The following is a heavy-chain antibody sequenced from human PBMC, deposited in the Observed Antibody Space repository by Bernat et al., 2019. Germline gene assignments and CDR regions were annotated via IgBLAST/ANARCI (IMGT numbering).Heavy chain of an antibody. Sequence: EVQLVESGGGLVKPGRSLRLSCTASGFTFGDYAMSWFRQAPGEGLEWGGFIRSKAYGGTTEYAASVKGRFTISSDDSNSIAYLKMNSLKTEDTAVYYCTRGEYGSTIFGVVITFDYWGQGTLVTVSS. D-gene: IGHD3-3*01. CDR2: IRSKAYGGTT. CDR1: GFTFGDYA. V-gene: IGHV3-49*05. J-gene: IGHJ4*02. CDR3: TRGEYGSTIFGVVITFDY.